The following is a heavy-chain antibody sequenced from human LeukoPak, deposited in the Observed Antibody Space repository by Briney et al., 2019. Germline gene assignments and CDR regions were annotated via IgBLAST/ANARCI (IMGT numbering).Heavy chain of an antibody. CDR1: GFTFSSYA. V-gene: IGHV3-23*01. CDR3: AKDENYYGSGTYYDAFDI. D-gene: IGHD3-10*01. CDR2: ISGSGETT. Sequence: GGSLRLSCAASGFTFSSYAMSWVRQAPGMGLEWVSSISGSGETTYYTDSVKGRFTISRDNSKNTLYLQMNSLRAEDTAVYYCAKDENYYGSGTYYDAFDIWGQGTMVTVSS. J-gene: IGHJ3*02.